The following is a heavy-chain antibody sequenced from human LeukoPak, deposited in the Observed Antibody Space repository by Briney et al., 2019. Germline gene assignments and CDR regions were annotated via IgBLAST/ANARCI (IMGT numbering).Heavy chain of an antibody. D-gene: IGHD2-2*01. CDR3: ARTTGGYCTSTNCLFNY. J-gene: IGHJ4*02. CDR2: INPNSGST. CDR1: GFTLTDFY. V-gene: IGHV1-2*02. Sequence: GASVKVSCRASGFTLTDFYIHWVRQAPGQGLEWMGWINPNSGSTSFARKFPGRVTMTRDTSISTAYMELSRLRSDDTAVYYFARTTGGYCTSTNCLFNYWGQGTLVTVSS.